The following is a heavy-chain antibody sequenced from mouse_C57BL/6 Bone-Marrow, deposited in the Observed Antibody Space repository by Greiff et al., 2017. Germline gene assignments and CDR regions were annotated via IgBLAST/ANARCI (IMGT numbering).Heavy chain of an antibody. J-gene: IGHJ2*01. CDR2: IDPENGDT. CDR1: GFNIKDDY. Sequence: EVQLQQSGAELVRPGASVKLSCTASGFNIKDDYMHWVKQRPEQGLEWIGWIDPENGDTEYASKFQGKATITADTSSNTGYLQLGSLASEDTAGCYCTTTWDDDWGQGTTLTVSS. V-gene: IGHV14-4*01. CDR3: TTTWDDD. D-gene: IGHD4-1*01.